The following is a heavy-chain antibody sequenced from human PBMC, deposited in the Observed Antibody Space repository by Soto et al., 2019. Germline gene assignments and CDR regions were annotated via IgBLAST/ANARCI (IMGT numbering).Heavy chain of an antibody. CDR1: GAYIYNGGYF. V-gene: IGHV4-30-4*01. D-gene: IGHD3-9*01. Sequence: SETLSLTCSVSGAYIYNGGYFWSWIRQSPGKGLEWIGHIHNSGSPYNNPSLKSRATIKPDTSKNQFSLQLNSVTPEDSAVYYCARGPGILNPWGQGILVTVSS. CDR3: ARGPGILNP. CDR2: IHNSGSP. J-gene: IGHJ5*02.